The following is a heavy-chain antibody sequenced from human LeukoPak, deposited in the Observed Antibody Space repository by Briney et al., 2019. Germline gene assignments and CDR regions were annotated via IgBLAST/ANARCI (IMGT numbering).Heavy chain of an antibody. CDR1: GFIFRDNA. CDR3: ARGRAAGTRYYYGMDV. CDR2: IWYDGSNK. J-gene: IGHJ6*02. Sequence: PGGSLRLSCAVSGFIFRDNAMNWVRQAPGKGLEWVAVIWYDGSNKYYADSVKGRFTISRDNSKNTLYLQMNSLRAEDTAVYYCARGRAAGTRYYYGMDVWGQGTTVTVSS. V-gene: IGHV3-33*08. D-gene: IGHD6-13*01.